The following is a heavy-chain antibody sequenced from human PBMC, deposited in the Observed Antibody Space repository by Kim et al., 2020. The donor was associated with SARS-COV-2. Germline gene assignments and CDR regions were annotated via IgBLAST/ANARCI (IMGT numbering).Heavy chain of an antibody. CDR2: ISGSGGST. CDR1: GFTFSSYA. J-gene: IGHJ4*02. D-gene: IGHD3-22*01. Sequence: GGSLRLSCAASGFTFSSYAMSWVRQAPGKGLEWVSAISGSGGSTYYADSVKGRFTISRDNSKNTLYLQMNSLRAEDTAVYYCAKDLGRDYDSSGYYSFDYWGQGTLVTVSS. V-gene: IGHV3-23*01. CDR3: AKDLGRDYDSSGYYSFDY.